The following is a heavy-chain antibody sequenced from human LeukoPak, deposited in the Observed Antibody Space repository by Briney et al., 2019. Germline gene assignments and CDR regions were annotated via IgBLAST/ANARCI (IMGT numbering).Heavy chain of an antibody. CDR1: GFTFSIYS. CDR2: IGGSGGST. V-gene: IGHV3-23*01. CDR3: AKCGDGYNYYHY. D-gene: IGHD5-24*01. Sequence: GGSLRLSCAASGFTFSIYSMNWVRQAPGKGLEWVSSIGGSGGSTYYADSVKGRFTISRDNSKNTLYLQMNSLRAEDTAVYYCAKCGDGYNYYHYWGQGTLVTVSS. J-gene: IGHJ4*02.